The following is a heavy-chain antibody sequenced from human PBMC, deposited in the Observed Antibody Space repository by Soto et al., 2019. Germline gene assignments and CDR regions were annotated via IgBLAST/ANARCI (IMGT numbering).Heavy chain of an antibody. CDR1: GFIVSSSY. V-gene: IGHV3-66*01. Sequence: EVQVVESGGGLVQPGGSLRLSCAASGFIVSSSYMSWVRQAPGKGLEWVAVIYSAGSTYYGDSVKGRFTIYRDSSKNQLDLQMDRLRAEDTEVYCCGRSPTRTNSADGFDPWGQGTLVTVSS. D-gene: IGHD4-17*01. J-gene: IGHJ5*02. CDR3: GRSPTRTNSADGFDP. CDR2: IYSAGST.